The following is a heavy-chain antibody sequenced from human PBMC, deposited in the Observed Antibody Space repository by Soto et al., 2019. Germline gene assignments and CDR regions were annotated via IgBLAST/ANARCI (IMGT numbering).Heavy chain of an antibody. CDR1: GFTFRSYA. V-gene: IGHV3-23*01. Sequence: PGGSLGLSCAASGFTFRSYAMSWVRQAPGEGLEWVSAITGGGGSTYYADSVKGRFTISRDNSRDTLYLQMNSLRAEDTAVYYCAKGSASARPYYFDYWGQGALVTVSS. CDR2: ITGGGGST. J-gene: IGHJ4*02. D-gene: IGHD2-15*01. CDR3: AKGSASARPYYFDY.